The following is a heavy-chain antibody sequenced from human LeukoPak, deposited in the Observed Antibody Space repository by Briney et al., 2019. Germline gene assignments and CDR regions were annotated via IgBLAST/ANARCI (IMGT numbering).Heavy chain of an antibody. Sequence: GESLKISCKGSGYSFTSYWGGWLRQMPGKGLEWMGIIYPGDSDTRYSPSFQGQVTISADKSISTAYLQWSSLQASDTAMYYCASSLIAAAGTFALNYWGQGTLVTVSS. CDR2: IYPGDSDT. V-gene: IGHV5-51*01. CDR1: GYSFTSYW. D-gene: IGHD6-13*01. CDR3: ASSLIAAAGTFALNY. J-gene: IGHJ4*02.